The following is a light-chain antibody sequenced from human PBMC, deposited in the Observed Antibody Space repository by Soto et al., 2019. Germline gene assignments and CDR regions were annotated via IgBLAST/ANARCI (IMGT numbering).Light chain of an antibody. Sequence: EIVLTQSPGTLSLSPGERATLSCRASQSVSSSYLAWYQQKSGQAPRLLIYGASNRATGIPDRFSGSGSGTDFTLTISRLEPEDFAVYYCQQYNNWPETFGQGTKVEIK. CDR2: GAS. V-gene: IGKV3-20*01. J-gene: IGKJ1*01. CDR1: QSVSSSY. CDR3: QQYNNWPET.